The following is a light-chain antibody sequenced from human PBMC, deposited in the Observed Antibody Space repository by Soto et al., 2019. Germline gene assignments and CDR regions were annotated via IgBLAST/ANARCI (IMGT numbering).Light chain of an antibody. CDR2: MVS. V-gene: IGLV2-14*01. CDR3: CSYAGSSTVV. J-gene: IGLJ2*01. CDR1: SSDVGNYNY. Sequence: ALTQPASVSGSPGQSITISCTGTSSDVGNYNYVSWYQQYPGRVPKLLIYMVSNRPSGVSNRFSGSKSGNTASLTISGLQAEDEADYYCCSYAGSSTVVFGGGTKVTVL.